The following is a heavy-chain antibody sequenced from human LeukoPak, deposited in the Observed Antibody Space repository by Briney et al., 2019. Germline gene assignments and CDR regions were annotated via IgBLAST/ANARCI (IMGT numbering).Heavy chain of an antibody. J-gene: IGHJ4*02. CDR1: GFALSSHW. CDR2: INHNGNVN. V-gene: IGHV3-7*03. Sequence: GGSLRLSCAASGFALSSHWMNWARQAPGKGLEWVASINHNGNVNYYVDSVKGRFTISRDNAKNSLYLQMSNLRAEDTAVYFCARDVVGATYFDWGQGTLVTVSS. D-gene: IGHD1-26*01. CDR3: ARDVVGATYFD.